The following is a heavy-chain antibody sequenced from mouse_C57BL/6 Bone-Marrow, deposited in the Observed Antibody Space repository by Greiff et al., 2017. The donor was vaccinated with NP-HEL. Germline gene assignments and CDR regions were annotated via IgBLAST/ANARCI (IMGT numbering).Heavy chain of an antibody. D-gene: IGHD2-3*01. V-gene: IGHV5-4*03. CDR1: GFTFSSYA. CDR2: ISDGGSYT. J-gene: IGHJ3*01. Sequence: EVKVVESGGGLVKPGGSLKLSCAASGFTFSSYAMSWVRQTPEKRLEWVATISDGGSYTYYPDNVKGRFTISRDNAKNNLYLQMSHLKPEDTAMYYCARVNDGYYGFAYWGQGTLVTVSA. CDR3: ARVNDGYYGFAY.